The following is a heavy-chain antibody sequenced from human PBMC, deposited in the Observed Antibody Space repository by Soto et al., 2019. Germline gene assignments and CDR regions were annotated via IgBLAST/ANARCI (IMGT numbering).Heavy chain of an antibody. J-gene: IGHJ4*02. CDR2: IYWNDEK. V-gene: IGHV2-5*01. D-gene: IGHD6-19*01. CDR1: GFSLTTSGVG. Sequence: SGPTLVNPTQTLTLTCTFSGFSLTTSGVGVGWIRQPPGKALEWLALIYWNDEKRYSPSLKSRLTITKDTSKNQVVLTMTNMDPVDTATCHCAHRLRWLANFDYWGQGTLVTVSS. CDR3: AHRLRWLANFDY.